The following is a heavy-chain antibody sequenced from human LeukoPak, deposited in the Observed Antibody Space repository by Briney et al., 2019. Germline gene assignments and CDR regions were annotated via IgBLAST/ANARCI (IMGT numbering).Heavy chain of an antibody. V-gene: IGHV3-7*01. CDR2: IKQDGSEK. D-gene: IGHD7-27*01. CDR1: GFTFSSFG. CDR3: ARESLINWGRGYYYYGMDV. Sequence: SGGSLTLSCSASGFTFSSFGLSWVRQAPGKGRVWVANIKQDGSEKYYVDSVKGRFTTSRDNAKNSLYLQMNSLRAENTAVYYCARESLINWGRGYYYYGMDVWGQGTTVTVSS. J-gene: IGHJ6*02.